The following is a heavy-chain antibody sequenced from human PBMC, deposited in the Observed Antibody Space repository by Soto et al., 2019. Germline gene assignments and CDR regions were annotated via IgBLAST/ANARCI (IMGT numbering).Heavy chain of an antibody. CDR1: GGTFSSYA. CDR3: ARSQGSSTSLEIYYYYYYGMDV. V-gene: IGHV1-69*01. D-gene: IGHD2-2*01. Sequence: QVQLVQSGAEVKKPGSSVKVSCKASGGTFSSYAISWVRQAPGQGLEWMGGIIPISGTANYAQKFQGRVTITADESTSTDYMELSSLRSEDTAVYYCARSQGSSTSLEIYYYYYYGMDVWGQGTPVTVSS. J-gene: IGHJ6*02. CDR2: IIPISGTA.